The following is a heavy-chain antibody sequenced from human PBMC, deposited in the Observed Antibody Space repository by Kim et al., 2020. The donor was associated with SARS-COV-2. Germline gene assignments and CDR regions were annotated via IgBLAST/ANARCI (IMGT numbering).Heavy chain of an antibody. CDR3: ARHVSSSWLFAS. V-gene: IGHV4-59*08. CDR1: RGSISNYY. D-gene: IGHD6-13*01. Sequence: SETLSLTCTVSRGSISNYYWSWIRQPPGKGLEWIGFVYYIGSTNYNPSLKSRVTISVDTSKNQFSLKLRSVTAADTAVYYCARHVSSSWLFASWGQGILV. CDR2: VYYIGST. J-gene: IGHJ4*02.